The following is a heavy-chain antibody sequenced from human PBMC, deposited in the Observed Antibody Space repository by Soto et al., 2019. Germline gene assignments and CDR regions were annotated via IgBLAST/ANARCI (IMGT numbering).Heavy chain of an antibody. D-gene: IGHD1-26*01. J-gene: IGHJ4*02. V-gene: IGHV3-30*18. CDR2: ISYDGNNK. CDR3: AKEMYSGSYYFDY. Sequence: PGGSLRLSCEASGFIFSDFGMHWVRQAPGKGPEWVAVISYDGNNKYYAQSVKGRFTISRDNSKNTLFLQMNSLRAEDTAVYYCAKEMYSGSYYFDYWGQGTLVTVSS. CDR1: GFIFSDFG.